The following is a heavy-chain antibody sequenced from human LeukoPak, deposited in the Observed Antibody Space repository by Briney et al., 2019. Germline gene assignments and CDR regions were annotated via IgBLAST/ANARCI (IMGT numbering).Heavy chain of an antibody. CDR2: VSCRGGST. J-gene: IGHJ4*02. CDR1: GFTFTSYA. Sequence: QTGGSLRPSCAPSGFTFTSYAMGWVRQAPGRGLGWVSAVSCRGGSTYYADSVKGRFSISRDKSKNTLHLQMNSLRAEDTAVYYCAKDDLRYCSGGSCYYDYWGQGTLVTVSS. CDR3: AKDDLRYCSGGSCYYDY. D-gene: IGHD2-15*01. V-gene: IGHV3-23*01.